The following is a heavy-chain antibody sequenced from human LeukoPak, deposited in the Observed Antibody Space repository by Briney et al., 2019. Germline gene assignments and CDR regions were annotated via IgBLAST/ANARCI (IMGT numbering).Heavy chain of an antibody. CDR2: IYYSGST. V-gene: IGHV4-59*01. Sequence: SETLSLTCTVSGGSISSYYWSWIRQPPGKGLEWIGYIYYSGSTNYNPSLKSRVTISVDTSKNQFSLKLSSVTAADTAVYYCARAGTRVAATYLLKYIFDYWGQGTLVIVSS. D-gene: IGHD2-15*01. J-gene: IGHJ4*02. CDR1: GGSISSYY. CDR3: ARAGTRVAATYLLKYIFDY.